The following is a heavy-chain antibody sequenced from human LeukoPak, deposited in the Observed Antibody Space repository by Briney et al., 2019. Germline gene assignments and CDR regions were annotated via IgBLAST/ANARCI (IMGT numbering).Heavy chain of an antibody. CDR1: GLTFGSYW. CDR3: ASTFPYCSGGTCAL. Sequence: GGSLRLSCAASGLTFGSYWMSWIRQAPWKGLEWVANIHPDGGVKNYVDSVKGRFTISRDNAANSLYPQVHSLRAEDTAVYYCASTFPYCSGGTCALGGQGTLVTVSS. CDR2: IHPDGGVK. D-gene: IGHD2-15*01. J-gene: IGHJ4*02. V-gene: IGHV3-7*01.